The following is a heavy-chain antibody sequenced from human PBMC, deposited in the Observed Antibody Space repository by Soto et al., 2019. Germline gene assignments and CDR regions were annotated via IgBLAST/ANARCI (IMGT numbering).Heavy chain of an antibody. J-gene: IGHJ6*03. V-gene: IGHV1-69*02. Sequence: ASVKVSCKASGGTFSSYTISWVRQAPGQGLEWMGRIIPILGIANYAQKFQGRVTITADKSTSTAYMELSSLRSEDTAVYYCASGFRDWSTDSYYYYYMDVWGKGTTVTVSS. CDR1: GGTFSSYT. D-gene: IGHD3-3*01. CDR2: IIPILGIA. CDR3: ASGFRDWSTDSYYYYYMDV.